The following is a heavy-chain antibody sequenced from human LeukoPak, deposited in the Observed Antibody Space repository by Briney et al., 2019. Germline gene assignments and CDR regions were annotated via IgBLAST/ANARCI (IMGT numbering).Heavy chain of an antibody. D-gene: IGHD2-15*01. CDR3: ARDLSPEVVVAIYYYYYMDV. CDR1: GFTFSSYS. CDR2: ISSSSSYI. Sequence: GGSLRLSCAASGFTFSSYSMNWVRQAPGKGLEWVSSISSSSSYIYYADSVKGRFTISRDNAKNSLYLQMNSLRAEDTAVYYCARDLSPEVVVAIYYYYYMDVWGKGTTVTVSS. V-gene: IGHV3-21*01. J-gene: IGHJ6*03.